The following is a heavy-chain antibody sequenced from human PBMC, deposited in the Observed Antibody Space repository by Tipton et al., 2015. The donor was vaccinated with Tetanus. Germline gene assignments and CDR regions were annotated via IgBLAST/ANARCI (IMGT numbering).Heavy chain of an antibody. CDR2: IDYFGST. J-gene: IGHJ4*02. D-gene: IGHD3-3*01. CDR1: GDSVPSNSAA. CDR3: ARTSGYMYSDC. Sequence: GLVKPSQTLSLTCAISGDSVPSNSAAWNWIRQSPGKGLEWIGYIDYFGSTKYNPSLKSRVAMSVDTSKNQLSLRLNSVTSADTAVYYCARTSGYMYSDCWGQGTLVTVSS. V-gene: IGHV4-61*01.